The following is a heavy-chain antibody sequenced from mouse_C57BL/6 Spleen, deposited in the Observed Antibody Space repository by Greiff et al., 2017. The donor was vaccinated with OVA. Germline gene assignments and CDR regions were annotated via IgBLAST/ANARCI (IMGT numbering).Heavy chain of an antibody. Sequence: QVQLQQSGAELAKPGASVKLSCKASGYTFTSYWMHWVKQRPGQGLEWIGYIYPRRGNTKYNHKFKDKATLTADKSSSTAYMQLSSLTYDDSAVYYCARDYDYWYFDVWGTGTTVTVSS. CDR1: GYTFTSYW. D-gene: IGHD2-4*01. CDR2: IYPRRGNT. V-gene: IGHV1-7*01. J-gene: IGHJ1*03. CDR3: ARDYDYWYFDV.